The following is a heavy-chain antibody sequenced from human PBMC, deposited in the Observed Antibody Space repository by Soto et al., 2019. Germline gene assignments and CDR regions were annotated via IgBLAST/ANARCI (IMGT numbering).Heavy chain of an antibody. V-gene: IGHV1-69*13. CDR2: IIPIFGTA. J-gene: IGHJ6*02. Sequence: SVKVSCKASGGTFSSCAISWVRQAPGQGLEWMGGIIPIFGTANYAQKFQGRVTITADESTSTAYMELSSLRSEDTAVYYCARDPPAAMGPYYDYGMDVWGQGTTVTVSS. D-gene: IGHD2-2*01. CDR3: ARDPPAAMGPYYDYGMDV. CDR1: GGTFSSCA.